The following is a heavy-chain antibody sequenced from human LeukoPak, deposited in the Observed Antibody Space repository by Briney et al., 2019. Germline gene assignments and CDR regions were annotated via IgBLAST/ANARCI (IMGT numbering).Heavy chain of an antibody. V-gene: IGHV1-69*05. D-gene: IGHD4-17*01. CDR3: ARDGDYDYYYYMDV. Sequence: SVKVSCKASGGTFSSYAISWVRQAPGQGLEWMGRIIPIFGTANYAQKFQGRVTITTDESTSTAYMELSSLRSEGTAVYYCARDGDYDYYYYMDVWGKGTTVTVSS. CDR1: GGTFSSYA. CDR2: IIPIFGTA. J-gene: IGHJ6*03.